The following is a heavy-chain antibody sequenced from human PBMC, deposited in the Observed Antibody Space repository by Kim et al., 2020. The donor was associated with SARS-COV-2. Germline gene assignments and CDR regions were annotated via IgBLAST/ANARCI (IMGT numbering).Heavy chain of an antibody. D-gene: IGHD1-26*01. J-gene: IGHJ2*01. V-gene: IGHV3-48*02. CDR3: AGGEYIVGAKDDH. Sequence: YAESVNGRFTISRDNAKNSLYLQMNSLRDEDTAVYYCAGGEYIVGAKDDHWGRGTLVTVSS.